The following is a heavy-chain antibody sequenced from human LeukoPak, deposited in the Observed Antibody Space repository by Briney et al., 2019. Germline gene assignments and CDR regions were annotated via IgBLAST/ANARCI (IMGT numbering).Heavy chain of an antibody. CDR2: TYYSGRT. D-gene: IGHD2-21*01. CDR1: GGSISSYY. CDR3: ARFYCGGDCLGDYFDY. V-gene: IGHV4-59*01. Sequence: VKPSETLSLTCTVSGGSISSYYWSWIRQPPGKGLEWIGHTYYSGRTNYNPSLKSRVTISVDTSENQFSLKLSSVTAADTAVYYCARFYCGGDCLGDYFDYWGQGTLVTVSS. J-gene: IGHJ4*02.